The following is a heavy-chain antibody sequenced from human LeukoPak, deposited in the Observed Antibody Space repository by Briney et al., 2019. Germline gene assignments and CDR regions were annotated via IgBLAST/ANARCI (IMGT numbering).Heavy chain of an antibody. CDR3: ARDGGPQIGSGPRWRLFWFDP. CDR2: ISYDGSNK. V-gene: IGHV3-30*04. D-gene: IGHD3-10*01. CDR1: GFTFSSYA. Sequence: GSLRLSCAASGFTFSSYAMHWVRQAPGKGLEWVAVISYDGSNKYYADSVKGRFTISRDNSKNTLYLQMNSLRAEDTAVYYCARDGGPQIGSGPRWRLFWFDPWGQGTLVTVSS. J-gene: IGHJ5*02.